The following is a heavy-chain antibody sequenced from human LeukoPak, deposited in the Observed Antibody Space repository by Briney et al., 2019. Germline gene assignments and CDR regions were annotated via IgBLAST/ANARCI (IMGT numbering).Heavy chain of an antibody. J-gene: IGHJ4*02. CDR2: MNPNSGNT. D-gene: IGHD3-3*01. CDR3: ARVYYDFWSGYSFDY. Sequence: ASVKVSCKASGYTFTSYDINWVRQATGQGLEWMGWMNPNSGNTGYAQKFQGRVTITRNTSISTAYMELSSLRSGDTAVYYCARVYYDFWSGYSFDYWGQGTLVTVSS. V-gene: IGHV1-8*03. CDR1: GYTFTSYD.